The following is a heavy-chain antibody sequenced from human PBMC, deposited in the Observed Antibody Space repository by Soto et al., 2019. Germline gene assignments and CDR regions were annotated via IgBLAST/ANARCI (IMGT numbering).Heavy chain of an antibody. CDR1: GGSISSYY. CDR2: IYYSGST. V-gene: IGHV4-59*01. Sequence: SETLSLTCTVSGGSISSYYWSWIRQSPGKGLEWIGYIYYSGSTNYNPSLKSRVTISVDTSKNQFSLKLSSVTAADTAVYYCARGIADNSYYYYMDVWGKGTTVTVSS. CDR3: ARGIADNSYYYYMDV. D-gene: IGHD6-13*01. J-gene: IGHJ6*03.